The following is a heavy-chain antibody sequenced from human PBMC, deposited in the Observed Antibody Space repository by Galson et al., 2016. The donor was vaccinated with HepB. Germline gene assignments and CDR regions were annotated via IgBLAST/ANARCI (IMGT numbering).Heavy chain of an antibody. CDR3: ARDRLKYFYFWSGTGGAFDI. CDR1: GYPFINYG. J-gene: IGHJ3*02. Sequence: SVKVSCKASGYPFINYGINWLRQAPGQGLEWMGWISVNNGNTNYAQKYQDRVTLTRDTSTSTVYMEVGSVRYDDTATYYCARDRLKYFYFWSGTGGAFDIWGQGTMVTVSS. CDR2: ISVNNGNT. D-gene: IGHD3-3*01. V-gene: IGHV1-18*01.